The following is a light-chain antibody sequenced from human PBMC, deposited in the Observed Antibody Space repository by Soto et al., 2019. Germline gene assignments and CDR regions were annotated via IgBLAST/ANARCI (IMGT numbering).Light chain of an antibody. CDR2: GTS. CDR3: QQYDRSPYI. CDR1: QSVATNH. Sequence: DIVLTQSPGTLYLSPGDRATLSCRASQSVATNHLAWFQQRPSQAPRLLIYGTSSRAAGIPDRFSASGSGTDFTLTISRLEPEDSAVYYCQQYDRSPYIFGQGTKLEIK. V-gene: IGKV3-20*01. J-gene: IGKJ2*01.